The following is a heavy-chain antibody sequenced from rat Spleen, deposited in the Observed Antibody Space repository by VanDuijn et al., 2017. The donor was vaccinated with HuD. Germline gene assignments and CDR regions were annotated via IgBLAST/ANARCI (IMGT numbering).Heavy chain of an antibody. CDR3: TRGGNYDYDH. Sequence: EVQLVESDGGLVQPGRSLKLSCAASGFTFSDYYMAWVRQAPTKGLEWVATISYDGSSTYYRDSVKGRFTISRDNAKSTLYLQMNSLRSDDTATYYCTRGGNYDYDHWGQGLMVTVSS. V-gene: IGHV5-29*01. J-gene: IGHJ2*01. D-gene: IGHD1-10*01. CDR1: GFTFSDYY. CDR2: ISYDGSST.